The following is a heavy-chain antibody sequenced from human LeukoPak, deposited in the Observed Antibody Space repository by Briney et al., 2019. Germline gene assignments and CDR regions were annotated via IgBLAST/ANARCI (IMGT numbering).Heavy chain of an antibody. V-gene: IGHV4-39*02. D-gene: IGHD3-22*01. CDR2: IYYSGST. CDR3: AREGNYYDSSGPGSWFDP. Sequence: GSLRLSCAASGFTFSRYWMSWIRQPPGKGLEWIGSIYYSGSTYYNPSLKSRVTISVDTSKNQFSLKLSSVTAADTAVYYCAREGNYYDSSGPGSWFDPWGQGTLVTVSS. CDR1: GFTFSRYW. J-gene: IGHJ5*02.